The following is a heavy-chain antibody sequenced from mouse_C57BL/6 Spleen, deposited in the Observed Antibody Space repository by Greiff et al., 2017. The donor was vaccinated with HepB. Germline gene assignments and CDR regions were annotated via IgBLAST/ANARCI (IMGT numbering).Heavy chain of an antibody. Sequence: EVQLQESGPGLVKPSQSLSLTCSVTGYSITSGYYWNWIRQFPGNKLEWMGYISYDGSNNYNPSLKNRISITRDTSKNQFFLKLNSVTTEDTATYYCARDKATAFDYWGQGTTLTVSS. CDR3: ARDKATAFDY. CDR1: GYSITSGYY. D-gene: IGHD1-2*01. V-gene: IGHV3-6*01. J-gene: IGHJ2*01. CDR2: ISYDGSN.